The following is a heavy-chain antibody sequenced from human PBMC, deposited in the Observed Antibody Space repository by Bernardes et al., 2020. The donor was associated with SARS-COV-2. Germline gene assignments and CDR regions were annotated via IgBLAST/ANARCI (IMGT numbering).Heavy chain of an antibody. CDR1: GFTFSSYW. CDR2: INGDGRTL. Sequence: GSLRLSCAASGFTFSSYWMHWVSQVPGKGLVWVSRINGDGRTLTYADSVKGRFTISRDNAKNTLYLQMNSLTVEDMAVYYCVRGPSDGHGRFEYWGQGILVTVSS. J-gene: IGHJ4*02. V-gene: IGHV3-74*01. CDR3: VRGPSDGHGRFEY.